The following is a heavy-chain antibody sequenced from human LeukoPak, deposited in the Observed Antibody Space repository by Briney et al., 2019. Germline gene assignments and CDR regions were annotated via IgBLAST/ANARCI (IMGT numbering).Heavy chain of an antibody. D-gene: IGHD2-2*01. CDR2: ISGSGGST. CDR1: GFTFSSYA. CDR3: AKGGFGSSAFDI. V-gene: IGHV3-23*01. J-gene: IGHJ3*02. Sequence: GGSLRLSCAASGFTFSSYAMSWVRQAPGKGLEWVSAISGSGGSTYYADSVKGRFTISRDNSKNTLYLQMNSLKAEDTAVYYCAKGGFGSSAFDIWGQGTMVTVSS.